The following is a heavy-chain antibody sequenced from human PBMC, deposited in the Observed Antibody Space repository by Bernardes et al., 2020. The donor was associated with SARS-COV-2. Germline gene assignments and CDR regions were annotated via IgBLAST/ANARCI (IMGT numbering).Heavy chain of an antibody. CDR3: ARIYGSGRVDGFDV. Sequence: GESLKISGKGSGYSFTTYWIAWVRQMPGKGLGLMGIIYPADSDTIYSPSFHGQVTVSADKSISTAYLQWSSLKASDTAMYYCARIYGSGRVDGFDVWGQGTVVSVSS. CDR2: IYPADSDT. V-gene: IGHV5-51*01. CDR1: GYSFTTYW. D-gene: IGHD3-10*01. J-gene: IGHJ3*01.